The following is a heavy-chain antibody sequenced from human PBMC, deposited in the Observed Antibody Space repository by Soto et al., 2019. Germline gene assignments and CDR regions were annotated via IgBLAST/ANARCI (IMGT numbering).Heavy chain of an antibody. Sequence: GGSLRLSCAASGFTFSSYAMSWVRQAPGKGLEWVSAISGSGGSTYYADSVKGRFTISRDNSKNTLYLQMNSLRAEDTAVYYCAKNFGVVPSPYYYGMDVWGQGTTVTVSS. CDR1: GFTFSSYA. D-gene: IGHD3-3*01. V-gene: IGHV3-23*01. CDR2: ISGSGGST. J-gene: IGHJ6*02. CDR3: AKNFGVVPSPYYYGMDV.